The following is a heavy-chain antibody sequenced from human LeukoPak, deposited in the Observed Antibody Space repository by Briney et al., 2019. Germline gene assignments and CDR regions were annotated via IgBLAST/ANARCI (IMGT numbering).Heavy chain of an antibody. CDR2: TYYRSKLHN. D-gene: IGHD6-6*01. CDR3: ARRGPAGSSSSGIDV. V-gene: IGHV6-1*01. Sequence: PSQTLSLTCAISGDSVSSDCVAWNWIRQSPSRGPEGLGRTYYRSKLHNDYARPVKNRITINPDTSKNQNSQQQNSVTPHETAVYYCARRGPAGSSSSGIDVWGQGTTVTVSS. CDR1: GDSVSSDCVA. J-gene: IGHJ6*02.